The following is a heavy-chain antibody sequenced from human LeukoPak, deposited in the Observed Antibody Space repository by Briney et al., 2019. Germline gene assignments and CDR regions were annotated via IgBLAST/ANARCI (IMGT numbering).Heavy chain of an antibody. CDR1: GGSISSSSYY. CDR3: ARPGDDY. CDR2: IYYSGST. Sequence: PSETLSLTCTVSGGSISSSSYYWGWIRQPPGKGLEWIGSIYYSGSTYYNPSLKSRVTISVDTSKNQFSLKLSPVTAADTAVYYCARPGDDYWGQGTLVTVSS. J-gene: IGHJ4*02. D-gene: IGHD3-16*01. V-gene: IGHV4-39*01.